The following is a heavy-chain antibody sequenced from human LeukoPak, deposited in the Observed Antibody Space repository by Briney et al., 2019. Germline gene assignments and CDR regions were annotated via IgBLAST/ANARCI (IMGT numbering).Heavy chain of an antibody. D-gene: IGHD6-13*01. CDR1: GYTFTNYA. V-gene: IGHV1-18*01. CDR3: ARDWLATGDTQQLVGP. Sequence: ASVKVSCKASGYTFTNYAISWVRQAPGQGLEWMGWISGYNGNTNYAQKLQGRVTMTTDTSTSTAYMELRSLRSDDTAVYYCARDWLATGDTQQLVGPWGQGTLVTVSS. J-gene: IGHJ5*02. CDR2: ISGYNGNT.